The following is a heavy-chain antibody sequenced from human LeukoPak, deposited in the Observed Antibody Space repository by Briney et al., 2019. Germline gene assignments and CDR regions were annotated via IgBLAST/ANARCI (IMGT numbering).Heavy chain of an antibody. CDR2: MNPNSGNT. Sequence: ASVKVSCKASGYTFTSYDINWVRQAPGQGLEWMGWMNPNSGNTGYAQKFQGRVTMTRNTSISTAYMELSSLRSEDTAVYYCARVESGSYYNYYGMDVWGQGTTVTVSS. CDR3: ARVESGSYYNYYGMDV. CDR1: GYTFTSYD. D-gene: IGHD1-26*01. J-gene: IGHJ6*02. V-gene: IGHV1-8*01.